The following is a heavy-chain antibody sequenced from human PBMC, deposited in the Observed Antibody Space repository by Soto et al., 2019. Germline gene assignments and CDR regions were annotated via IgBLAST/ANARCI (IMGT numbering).Heavy chain of an antibody. V-gene: IGHV1-69*13. CDR2: IIPIFGTA. CDR1: GGTFSSYA. D-gene: IGHD3-3*01. Sequence: SVKVSCKASGGTFSSYAISWVRQAPGQGLEWMGGIIPIFGTANYAQKFQGRVTITADESTSTAYMELSSLRSEDTAVYYCASGTIFGVVIRENWYDPWGQGTLVTVS. CDR3: ASGTIFGVVIRENWYDP. J-gene: IGHJ5*02.